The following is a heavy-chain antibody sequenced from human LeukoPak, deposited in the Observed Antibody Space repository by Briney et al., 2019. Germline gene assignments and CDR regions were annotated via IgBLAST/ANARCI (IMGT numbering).Heavy chain of an antibody. CDR1: GYSFTSYW. Sequence: GESLKISCKGSGYSFTSYWIGWVRQMPGKGLGWMGIIYPGDSDTRYSPSFQGQVTISADKSISTAYLQWSSLKASDTAMYYCASRPDILTGYYANDAFDIWGQGTMVTVSS. CDR3: ASRPDILTGYYANDAFDI. J-gene: IGHJ3*02. V-gene: IGHV5-51*01. CDR2: IYPGDSDT. D-gene: IGHD3-9*01.